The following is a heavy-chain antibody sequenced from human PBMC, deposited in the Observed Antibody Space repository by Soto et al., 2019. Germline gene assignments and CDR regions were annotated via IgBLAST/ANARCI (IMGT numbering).Heavy chain of an antibody. V-gene: IGHV4-59*08. Sequence: RQPPGKGLEWIGYIYYSGSTNYNPSLKSRVTISVDTSKNQFSLKLSSVTAADTAVYYCARRYSSAFDIWGQGTMVTVSS. CDR3: ARRYSSAFDI. CDR2: IYYSGST. J-gene: IGHJ3*02. D-gene: IGHD6-13*01.